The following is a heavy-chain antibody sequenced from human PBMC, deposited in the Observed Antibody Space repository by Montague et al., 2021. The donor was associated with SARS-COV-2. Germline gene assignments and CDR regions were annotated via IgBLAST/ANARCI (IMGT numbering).Heavy chain of an antibody. CDR3: ARGHLGTTMVVVVMVGAQFYFDY. Sequence: SETLSLTCAVYGESFSGFHWTWIRQPPGKGLEWIGEIDHRGTSNYNPSLKSRVTISMDTSKNQFSLRLNSVTAADTGVYYCARGHLGTTMVVVVMVGAQFYFDYWGQGRLVTASS. V-gene: IGHV4-34*01. D-gene: IGHD3-22*01. CDR1: GESFSGFH. CDR2: IDHRGTS. J-gene: IGHJ4*02.